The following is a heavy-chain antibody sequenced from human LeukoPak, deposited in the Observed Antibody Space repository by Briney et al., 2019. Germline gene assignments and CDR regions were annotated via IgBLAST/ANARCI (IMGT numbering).Heavy chain of an antibody. CDR3: AKDLAYCGGDCPDNRGEFDY. Sequence: PGGSLRLSCAASGFTFSSYGMRWVRQTPGKGLEWVSGISGSGGSTYYADSVKGRFTISRDNSKNTLYLRINSLRAEDTAVYYCAKDLAYCGGDCPDNRGEFDYWGQGTLVTVSS. V-gene: IGHV3-23*01. J-gene: IGHJ4*02. D-gene: IGHD2-21*02. CDR1: GFTFSSYG. CDR2: ISGSGGST.